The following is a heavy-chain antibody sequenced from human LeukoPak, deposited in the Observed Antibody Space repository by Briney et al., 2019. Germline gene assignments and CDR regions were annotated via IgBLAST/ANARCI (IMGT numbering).Heavy chain of an antibody. J-gene: IGHJ5*02. V-gene: IGHV4-59*01. D-gene: IGHD4-17*01. CDR2: IYYSGST. CDR1: GRSISSYY. CDR3: ARDQDDYGDNWFDP. Sequence: PSETLSLTCTVSGRSISSYYWSSIRQPPGKGLEWIGYIYYSGSTNYNPSLKSRVTISVDTSKNQFSLKLSSVTAADTAVYYCARDQDDYGDNWFDPWGQGTLVTVSS.